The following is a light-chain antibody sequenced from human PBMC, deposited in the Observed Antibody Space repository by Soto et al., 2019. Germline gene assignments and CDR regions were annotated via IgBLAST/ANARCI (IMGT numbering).Light chain of an antibody. V-gene: IGKV3-11*01. J-gene: IGKJ5*01. CDR3: QQRYTLPIT. CDR2: DAS. Sequence: DILLTQSPATRSLSQGESATLSCRASQSVRSLLAWYQQRPGQAPRLLIYDASNRATGIPARFSGSGSGTDFTLTISSLEPEDFAVYYCQQRYTLPITFGQGTQVEIK. CDR1: QSVRSL.